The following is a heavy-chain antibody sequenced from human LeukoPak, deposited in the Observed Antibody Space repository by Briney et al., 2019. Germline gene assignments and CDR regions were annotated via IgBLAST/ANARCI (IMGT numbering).Heavy chain of an antibody. CDR1: GFTVSSNY. Sequence: GGSLRLSCAASGFTVSSNYMSWVRQAPGKGLEWVSVIYSGGSTYYADSVKGRFTISRDNSKNTLYLQMNSLSTEDTAVYYCAKTTTGYSSGRYPGWPVDYWGQGTLVTVSS. D-gene: IGHD6-19*01. CDR3: AKTTTGYSSGRYPGWPVDY. CDR2: IYSGGST. J-gene: IGHJ4*02. V-gene: IGHV3-53*01.